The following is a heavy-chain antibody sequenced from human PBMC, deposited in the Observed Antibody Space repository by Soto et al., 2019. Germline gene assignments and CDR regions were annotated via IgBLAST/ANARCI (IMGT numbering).Heavy chain of an antibody. CDR1: GYTFTSYG. J-gene: IGHJ4*02. D-gene: IGHD3-10*01. V-gene: IGHV1-18*04. CDR3: ARDGFITMVRGVSYYFDY. CDR2: ISAYNGNT. Sequence: QVPLVQSGAEVKKPGASVKVSCKASGYTFTSYGISWVRQAPGQGLEWMGWISAYNGNTNYAQKLQGRVSMTTDTSTSTAYMELRSLRSDDTAVYYCARDGFITMVRGVSYYFDYWGQGTLVTVSS.